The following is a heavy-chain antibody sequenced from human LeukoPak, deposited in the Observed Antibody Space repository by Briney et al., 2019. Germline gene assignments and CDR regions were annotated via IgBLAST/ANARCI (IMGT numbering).Heavy chain of an antibody. J-gene: IGHJ6*03. V-gene: IGHV1-69*13. Sequence: SVKVSCKASGYTFTSYYMHWVRQAPGQGLEWMGGIIPIFGTANYAQKFQGRVTITADESTSTAYMELSSLRSEDTAVYYCARSESPKSRSWHYYYYMDVWGKGTTVTVSS. CDR2: IIPIFGTA. D-gene: IGHD1-26*01. CDR3: ARSESPKSRSWHYYYYMDV. CDR1: GYTFTSYY.